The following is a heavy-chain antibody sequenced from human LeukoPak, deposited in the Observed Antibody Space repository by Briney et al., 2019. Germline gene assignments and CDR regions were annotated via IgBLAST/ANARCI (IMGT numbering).Heavy chain of an antibody. D-gene: IGHD5-18*01. Sequence: PGGSLRLSCAASGFTFSSYSMNWVRQAPGKGLEWVSSISSSSSYIYYADSVKGLFTISRDNAKNSLYQQINGLRAEDTAVYYCARDRSLTAFDCWGQGTLVTVSS. CDR1: GFTFSSYS. CDR2: ISSSSSYI. CDR3: ARDRSLTAFDC. V-gene: IGHV3-21*01. J-gene: IGHJ4*02.